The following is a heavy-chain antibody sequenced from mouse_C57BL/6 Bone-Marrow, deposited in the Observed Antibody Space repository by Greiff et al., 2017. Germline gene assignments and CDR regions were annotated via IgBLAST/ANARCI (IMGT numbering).Heavy chain of an antibody. Sequence: EVMLVESGGGLVQPGGSLSLSCAASGFTFTDYYMSWVRQPPGKALEWLGFIRNKANGYTTEYSASVKGRFTISRDNSQSILYLQMNALRAEDSATYYCARYPPTGEESYYAMDYWGKGTSVTVSS. D-gene: IGHD4-1*02. CDR1: GFTFTDYY. V-gene: IGHV7-3*01. CDR2: IRNKANGYTT. J-gene: IGHJ4*01. CDR3: ARYPPTGEESYYAMDY.